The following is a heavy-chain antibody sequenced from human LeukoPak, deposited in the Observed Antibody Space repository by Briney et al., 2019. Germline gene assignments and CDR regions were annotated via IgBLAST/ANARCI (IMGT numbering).Heavy chain of an antibody. CDR3: AKDNLQQAAACNKGKIYFDY. V-gene: IGHV4-34*01. Sequence: SETLSLTWALDGASSSGYYWSWVRQPPGKGLEWIGEINHSGSTNYNPSLKSRVTISVDTSKNQFSLKLSSVTAADMAVYYCAKDNLQQAAACNKGKIYFDYWSQGTLVTVSS. CDR2: INHSGST. J-gene: IGHJ4*02. D-gene: IGHD6-13*01. CDR1: GASSSGYY.